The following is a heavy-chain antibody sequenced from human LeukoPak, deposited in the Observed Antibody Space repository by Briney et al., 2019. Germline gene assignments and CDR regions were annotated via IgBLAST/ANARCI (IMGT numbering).Heavy chain of an antibody. Sequence: SETLSLTCTVSGGSISSYYWSWIRQPPGKGLEWIGYIYYSGSTNYNPSLKSRVTMSVDTSKNQFSLKLSSVTAADTAVYYCARAPSGSYYDDYYYMDVWGKGTTVTVSS. D-gene: IGHD1-26*01. CDR1: GGSISSYY. J-gene: IGHJ6*03. V-gene: IGHV4-59*01. CDR3: ARAPSGSYYDDYYYMDV. CDR2: IYYSGST.